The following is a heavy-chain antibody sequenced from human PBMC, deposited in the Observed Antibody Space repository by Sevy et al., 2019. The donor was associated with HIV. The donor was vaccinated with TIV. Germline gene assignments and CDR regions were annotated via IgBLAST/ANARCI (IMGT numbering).Heavy chain of an antibody. CDR2: ISFDGDNN. CDR3: ARTVTTHYYYGMDV. J-gene: IGHJ6*02. V-gene: IGHV3-30*04. CDR1: GFIFSSYY. D-gene: IGHD4-17*01. Sequence: GGSLRLSCAASGFIFSSYYFHWVRQAPGKGLEWVAFISFDGDNNYYADSVKGRFTISRDNSKTTLYLEMNGLTTEDTVVYYCARTVTTHYYYGMDVWCQGTAVTVSS.